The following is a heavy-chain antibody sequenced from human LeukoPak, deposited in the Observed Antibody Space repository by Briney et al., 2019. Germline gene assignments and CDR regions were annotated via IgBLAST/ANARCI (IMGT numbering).Heavy chain of an antibody. CDR3: ARRGWCSDCRYFDL. CDR1: GGSISSYY. D-gene: IGHD2-21*02. CDR2: IYYSGST. V-gene: IGHV4-59*01. J-gene: IGHJ2*01. Sequence: PSETLSLTCTVSGGSISSYYWSWIRQPPGKGLEWIGYIYYSGSTNYNPSLKSRVTISVDTSENQFSLKLSSVTAADTAVYYCARRGWCSDCRYFDLWGRGTLVTVSS.